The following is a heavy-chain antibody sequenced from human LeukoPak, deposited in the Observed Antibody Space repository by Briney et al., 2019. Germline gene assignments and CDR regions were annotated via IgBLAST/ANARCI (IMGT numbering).Heavy chain of an antibody. CDR3: ATPIGATDWFDP. D-gene: IGHD5-12*01. CDR1: SGSISSYNYY. Sequence: SETLSLTCTVSSGSISSYNYYCAWIRQPPGKGLEWIGSVFYSGSTYYNPSLKSRVTISVDTSNNQFSLRLTSVTAADTAVYYCATPIGATDWFDPWGQGTLVTLSS. J-gene: IGHJ5*02. CDR2: VFYSGST. V-gene: IGHV4-39*01.